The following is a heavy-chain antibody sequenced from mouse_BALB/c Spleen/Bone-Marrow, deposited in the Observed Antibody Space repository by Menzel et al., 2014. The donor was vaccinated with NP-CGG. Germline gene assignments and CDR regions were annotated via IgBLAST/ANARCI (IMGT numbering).Heavy chain of an antibody. V-gene: IGHV1S81*02. CDR2: INPSNGGT. J-gene: IGHJ4*01. D-gene: IGHD2-4*01. Sequence: QVQLQQSGAELVKPGASVKLSCKASGYTFTSYYMYWVKQRPGQGLEWIGEINPSNGGTNFNEKFKSKATLTVDKSSSAAYMQLSSLTSEDSAVYCCTRSRYDYDNAMDCWGQGTSVTVSS. CDR3: TRSRYDYDNAMDC. CDR1: GYTFTSYY.